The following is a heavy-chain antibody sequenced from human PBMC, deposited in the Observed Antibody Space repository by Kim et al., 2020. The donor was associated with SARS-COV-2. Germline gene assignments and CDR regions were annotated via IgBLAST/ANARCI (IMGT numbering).Heavy chain of an antibody. CDR2: IYYSGSS. CDR3: SRARGSGIFTVFGGVDAF. CDR1: GGSISSYY. J-gene: IGHJ3*01. Sequence: SETLSLTCTVSGGSISSYYWSWVRQPPGKGLEWVGYIYYSGSSNYNPSLKSRVTISVDTSKNQFSLKLSSVTAADTAVDYCSRARGSGIFTVFGGVDAF. D-gene: IGHD3-3*01. V-gene: IGHV4-59*13.